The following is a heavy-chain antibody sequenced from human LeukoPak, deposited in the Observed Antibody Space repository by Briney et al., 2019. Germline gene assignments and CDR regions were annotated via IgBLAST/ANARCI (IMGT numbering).Heavy chain of an antibody. CDR2: ISSSGSTI. V-gene: IGHV3-48*03. CDR1: GFTFSSYE. CDR3: ARIIAAAIFDY. Sequence: GSLRLSCAASGFTFSSYEMNWVRQAPGKGLEWVSYISSSGSTIYYADPVKGRFTISRDNAKNSLYLQMNSLRAEDTAVYYCARIIAAAIFDYWGQGTLVTVSS. D-gene: IGHD6-13*01. J-gene: IGHJ4*02.